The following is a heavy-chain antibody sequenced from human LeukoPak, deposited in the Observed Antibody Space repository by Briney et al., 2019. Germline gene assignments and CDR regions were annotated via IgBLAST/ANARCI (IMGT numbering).Heavy chain of an antibody. CDR2: LSGSGGST. CDR1: GFTFSSYA. D-gene: IGHD3-22*01. V-gene: IGHV3-23*01. CDR3: AKEGPNYYDSSGYSPYYFDY. J-gene: IGHJ4*02. Sequence: GGSLRLSCTASGFTFSSYAMSWVRQAPGKGLEWVSSLSGSGGSTSYADSVKGRFTISRHNSKNTLYLQMNSLRADDTAVYYCAKEGPNYYDSSGYSPYYFDYWGQGTLVTVSS.